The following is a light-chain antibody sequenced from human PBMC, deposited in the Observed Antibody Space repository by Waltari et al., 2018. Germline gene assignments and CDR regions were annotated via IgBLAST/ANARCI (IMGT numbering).Light chain of an antibody. CDR2: NAS. J-gene: IGKJ2*01. Sequence: DIVLTQSPATLSLSPGERATRSCRASQSASSSYFASYYQKHGQATRLLIYNASNRATGIPARFSGSGTMTDFTLTISSLEPEAFAVYYCQQRSNLPPRYTFGQGTKLEIK. V-gene: IGKV3-11*01. CDR1: QSASSSY. CDR3: QQRSNLPPRYT.